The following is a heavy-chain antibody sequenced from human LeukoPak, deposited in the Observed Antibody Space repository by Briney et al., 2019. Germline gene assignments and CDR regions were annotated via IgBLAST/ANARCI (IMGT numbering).Heavy chain of an antibody. Sequence: GGSLRLSCAASGFTFSDYYMSWIRQAPGKGLEWVSYISSSSSYTNYADSVKGRFTISRDNAKNSLYLQMNRVTAEDTAVYYCARAHVTEAAGAFDIWGQGTMVTVSS. CDR2: ISSSSSYT. J-gene: IGHJ3*02. D-gene: IGHD6-13*01. CDR1: GFTFSDYY. CDR3: ARAHVTEAAGAFDI. V-gene: IGHV3-11*05.